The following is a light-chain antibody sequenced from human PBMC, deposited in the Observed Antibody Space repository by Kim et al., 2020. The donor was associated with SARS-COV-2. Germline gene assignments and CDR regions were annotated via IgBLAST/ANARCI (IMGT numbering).Light chain of an antibody. CDR3: HQYGSSPWS. CDR2: DAS. Sequence: DIQMTQSPSTLSASVGDRVTITCRASQSVSHYLVWYQHKPGKAPKLLVYDASSLEGGVPSRFSGSGSGTELTLTITSLQPDDFATYYCHQYGSSPWSFGQGTKVDIK. V-gene: IGKV1-5*01. CDR1: QSVSHY. J-gene: IGKJ1*01.